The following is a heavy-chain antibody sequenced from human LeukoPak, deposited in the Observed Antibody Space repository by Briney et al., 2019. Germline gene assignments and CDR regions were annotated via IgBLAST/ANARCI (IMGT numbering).Heavy chain of an antibody. CDR1: GGSISSSNW. D-gene: IGHD1-26*01. CDR2: IYRSGST. CDR3: ARDSSGSYPFDY. J-gene: IGHJ4*02. V-gene: IGHV4-4*02. Sequence: PSGTLSLTCAVSGGSISSSNWWTWVRQPPGKGLEWIGEIYRSGSTNYNPSLKSRVTISVDKSKNQFSLKLSSVTAADTAVYYCARDSSGSYPFDYWGQGTLVTVSS.